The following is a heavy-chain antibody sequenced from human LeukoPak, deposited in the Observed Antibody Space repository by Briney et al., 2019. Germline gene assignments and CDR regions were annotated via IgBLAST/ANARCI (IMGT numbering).Heavy chain of an antibody. CDR1: GFTFSSYA. CDR2: ISGSGGST. V-gene: IGHV3-23*01. CDR3: ARDRIPDAGFDM. Sequence: GGSLRLSCAASGFTFSSYAMSWVRQAPGKGLEWVSAISGSGGSTYYADSVKGRFTISRDNAKNSLYLQMNSLRAEDTAVYYCARDRIPDAGFDMWGQGTMVTVSS. J-gene: IGHJ3*02. D-gene: IGHD2-2*01.